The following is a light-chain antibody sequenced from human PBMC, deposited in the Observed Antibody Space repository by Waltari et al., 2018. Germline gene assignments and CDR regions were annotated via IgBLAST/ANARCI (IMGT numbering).Light chain of an antibody. CDR1: SDINVGDFI. Sequence: QPVLTQPPSSSASPGDSARLTCTLPSDINVGDFIIYWYQQKPGRPPRFLLYYKSDAEKAQGSGVPSRFSVSKAASANAGILLISGLQSEDEADYYCMFWPNNVWVFGGGTKLTVL. J-gene: IGLJ3*02. CDR3: MFWPNNVWV. CDR2: YKSDAEK. V-gene: IGLV5-37*01.